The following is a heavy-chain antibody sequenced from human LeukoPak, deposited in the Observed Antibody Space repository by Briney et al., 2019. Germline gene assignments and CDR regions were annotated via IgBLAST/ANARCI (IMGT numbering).Heavy chain of an antibody. V-gene: IGHV3-64*01. J-gene: IGHJ4*02. CDR1: GFTFSSYA. Sequence: GGSLRLSCAASGFTFSSYAMHWVRQAPGKGLEYVSAISSNGGSTYYANSVKGRFTISRDNSKNTLYLQMGSLRAEDMAVFYCARGLIHIAAVDYWGQGTLVTVSS. CDR3: ARGLIHIAAVDY. CDR2: ISSNGGST. D-gene: IGHD6-13*01.